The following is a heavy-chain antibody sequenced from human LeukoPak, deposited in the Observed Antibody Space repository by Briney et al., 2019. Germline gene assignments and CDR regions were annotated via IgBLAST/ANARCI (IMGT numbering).Heavy chain of an antibody. V-gene: IGHV4-39*01. CDR2: IYYSGST. CDR3: ARGVPSSSSPRLDY. D-gene: IGHD6-6*01. CDR1: GGSISSSSYY. Sequence: SETLSLTCTVSGGSISSSSYYWDWVRQPPGKGLEWIGSIYYSGSTYYNPSLKSRVTISVDTSKNQFSLKLSSVTAADTAVYYCARGVPSSSSPRLDYWGQGTLVTVSS. J-gene: IGHJ4*02.